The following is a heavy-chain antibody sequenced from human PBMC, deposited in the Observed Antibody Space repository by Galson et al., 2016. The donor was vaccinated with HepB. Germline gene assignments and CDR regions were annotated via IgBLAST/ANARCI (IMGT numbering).Heavy chain of an antibody. J-gene: IGHJ4*02. V-gene: IGHV3-23*01. CDR2: ISGSGGST. CDR1: GFSFNNYA. CDR3: AKEDSKIVVGGFDY. Sequence: SLRLSCAASGFSFNNYAMSWVRQAPGKGLEWVSGISGSGGSTYSADSVKGRFTISRDNSKNTLYLKMNSLRAEDTAVYYSAKEDSKIVVGGFDYWGQGTLVTVSS. D-gene: IGHD3-22*01.